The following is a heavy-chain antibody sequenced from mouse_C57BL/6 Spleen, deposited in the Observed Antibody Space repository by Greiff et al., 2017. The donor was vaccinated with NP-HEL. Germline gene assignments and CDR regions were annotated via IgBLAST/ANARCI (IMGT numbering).Heavy chain of an antibody. Sequence: LVESGAELVKPGASVKMSCKASGYTFTSYWITWVKQRPGQGLEWIGDIYPGSGSTNYNEKFKSKATLTVDTSSSTAYMQLSSLTSEDSAVYYCARSGGGYYAYFDYWGQGTTLTVSS. J-gene: IGHJ2*01. D-gene: IGHD2-3*01. CDR3: ARSGGGYYAYFDY. V-gene: IGHV1-55*01. CDR1: GYTFTSYW. CDR2: IYPGSGST.